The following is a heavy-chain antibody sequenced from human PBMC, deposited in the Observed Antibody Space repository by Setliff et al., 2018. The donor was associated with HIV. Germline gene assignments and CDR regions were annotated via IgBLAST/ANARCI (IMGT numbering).Heavy chain of an antibody. Sequence: PGGSLRLSCAASGFTFSSYWMSWVRQAPGKGLEWVANINQDGSEKYYVDSVKGRFTSSRDNGKNSMYLQMNSLRAEDTAVYYCARDIGVGVGGFDPWGQGTLVTVSS. CDR3: ARDIGVGVGGFDP. J-gene: IGHJ5*02. V-gene: IGHV3-7*03. CDR1: GFTFSSYW. CDR2: INQDGSEK. D-gene: IGHD2-15*01.